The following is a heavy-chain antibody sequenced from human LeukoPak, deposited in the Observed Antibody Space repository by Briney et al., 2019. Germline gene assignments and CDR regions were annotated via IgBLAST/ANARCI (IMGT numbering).Heavy chain of an antibody. CDR1: GYTFTGYY. CDR3: AREGYYYDSSGSTLDY. J-gene: IGHJ4*02. Sequence: KPGASVKVSCKASGYTFTGYYMHWVRQAPGQGLECMGWINPNSGGTNYAQKFQGRVTMTRDTSISTAYMELSRLRSDDTAVYYCAREGYYYDSSGSTLDYWGQGTLVTVSS. D-gene: IGHD3-22*01. CDR2: INPNSGGT. V-gene: IGHV1-2*02.